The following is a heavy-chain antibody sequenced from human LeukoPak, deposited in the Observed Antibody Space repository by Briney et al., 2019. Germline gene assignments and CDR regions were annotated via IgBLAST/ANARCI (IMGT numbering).Heavy chain of an antibody. Sequence: PSETLSLTCTVSGGSISSYYWSWIRQPPGKGLEWIGYIYYSGSTNYNPSLKSRVTISVDTSKNQFSLKLSSVTAADTAVYYCARERPYYDILTGYSREYYFDYWGQGTLVTVSS. CDR3: ARERPYYDILTGYSREYYFDY. V-gene: IGHV4-59*01. J-gene: IGHJ4*02. D-gene: IGHD3-9*01. CDR2: IYYSGST. CDR1: GGSISSYY.